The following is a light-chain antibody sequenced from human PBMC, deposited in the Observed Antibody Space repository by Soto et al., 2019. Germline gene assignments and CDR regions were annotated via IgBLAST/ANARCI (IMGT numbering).Light chain of an antibody. CDR1: QNIDNY. Sequence: DIQMTQSPSSLSASVGDRFTITCLASQNIDNYLNWYQQKPGKPPKLLIYAASSLHSGVPSRFSGSASGTTFTLTINSLQPEDFASYYCLQAYTTRWTFGLGTKVDIK. CDR2: AAS. J-gene: IGKJ1*01. V-gene: IGKV1-39*01. CDR3: LQAYTTRWT.